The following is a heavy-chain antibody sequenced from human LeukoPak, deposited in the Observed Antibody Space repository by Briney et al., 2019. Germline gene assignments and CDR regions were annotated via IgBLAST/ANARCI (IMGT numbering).Heavy chain of an antibody. V-gene: IGHV1-2*02. D-gene: IGHD3-9*01. CDR1: GYIFTDYY. CDR3: ASPAGSNYDVLTGPVYCDY. CDR2: INPNSGAT. J-gene: IGHJ4*01. Sequence: ASVKVSCKASGYIFTDYYMHWVRQAPGQGLEWLGWINPNSGATNYAQKFQGRVTMTRDTSITTVYMELRSLISDDTAVYYCASPAGSNYDVLTGPVYCDYWGHGTLV.